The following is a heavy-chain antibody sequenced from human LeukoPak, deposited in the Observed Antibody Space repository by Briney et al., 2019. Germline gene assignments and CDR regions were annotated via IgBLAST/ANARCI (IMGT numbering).Heavy chain of an antibody. J-gene: IGHJ4*02. D-gene: IGHD3-3*01. CDR2: ISSSSSTI. V-gene: IGHV3-48*02. CDR1: GFTFSSYS. Sequence: GGSLRLSCAASGFTFSSYSMNWVRQAPGKGLEWVSYISSSSSTIYYADSVKGRFTISRDNAKNSLYLQMNSLRDEDTAVYYCARDHSYRHYDFWSGYYPPLFDYWGQGTLVTVSS. CDR3: ARDHSYRHYDFWSGYYPPLFDY.